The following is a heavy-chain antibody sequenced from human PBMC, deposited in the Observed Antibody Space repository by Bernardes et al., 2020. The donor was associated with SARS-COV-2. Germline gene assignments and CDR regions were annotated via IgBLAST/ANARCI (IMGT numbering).Heavy chain of an antibody. CDR2: INHSGST. V-gene: IGHV4-34*01. CDR3: ARDMSYYYDSSGYSN. J-gene: IGHJ4*02. CDR1: GGSFSGYY. D-gene: IGHD3-22*01. Sequence: SETLSLTCAVYGGSFSGYYWSWIRQPPGKGLEWIGEINHSGSTNYNPSLKSRVTISVDTSKNQFSLKLSSVTAADTAVYYCARDMSYYYDSSGYSNWGQGTLVTVSS.